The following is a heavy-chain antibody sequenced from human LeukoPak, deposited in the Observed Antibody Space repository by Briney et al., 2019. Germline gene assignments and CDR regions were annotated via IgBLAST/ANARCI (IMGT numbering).Heavy chain of an antibody. CDR2: INHSGST. D-gene: IGHD5-18*01. V-gene: IGHV4-34*01. CDR1: GGSFSGYY. CDR3: ARGSGDTAMPHGFDY. Sequence: LETLSLTCAVYGGSFSGYYWSWIRQPPGKGLEWIGEINHSGSTNYNPSLKSRVTISVDTSKNQFSLKLSSVTAADTAVYYCARGSGDTAMPHGFDYWGQGTLVTVSS. J-gene: IGHJ4*02.